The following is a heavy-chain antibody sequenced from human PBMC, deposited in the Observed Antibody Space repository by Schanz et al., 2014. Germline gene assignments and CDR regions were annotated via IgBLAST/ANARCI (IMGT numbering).Heavy chain of an antibody. J-gene: IGHJ3*02. CDR1: GFTLSSYA. CDR2: ISYDGSNK. Sequence: VQLLDSGGGLVQPGGSLRLSCAASGFTLSSYAMHWVRQAPGKGLEWVAVISYDGSNKYYADSVKGRFTISRDNSKNTLYLQMNTLRAEDTAIYFCTRSYYDFSWGSYRFRAFDIWGQGTTVIVSS. V-gene: IGHV3-30-3*01. D-gene: IGHD3-16*02. CDR3: TRSYYDFSWGSYRFRAFDI.